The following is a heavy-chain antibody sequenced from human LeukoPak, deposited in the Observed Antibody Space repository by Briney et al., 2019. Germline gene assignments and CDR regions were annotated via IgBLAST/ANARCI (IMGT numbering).Heavy chain of an antibody. CDR1: GFTFSNAW. CDR3: AKAGGTYYPDHFDP. CDR2: IRYDGSHK. J-gene: IGHJ5*02. Sequence: GGSLRLSCAASGFTFSNAWMSWVRQAPGKGLEWVTFIRYDGSHKYYADSVKGRFTISRDNSNNTLYMQMDSLRIEDTAVYYCAKAGGTYYPDHFDPWGQGTLVTVSS. D-gene: IGHD3-10*01. V-gene: IGHV3-30*02.